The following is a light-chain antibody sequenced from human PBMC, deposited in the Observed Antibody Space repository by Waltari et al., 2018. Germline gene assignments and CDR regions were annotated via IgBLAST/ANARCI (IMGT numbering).Light chain of an antibody. Sequence: QSVVTQPPSASGTPGQRVTISCSGSSSNIGRNTVNWYQELSGTAPKLLIYGNKQRPSGVPDRCSGSKSGTSASLAISGLQSEDEADYYCAAWDDSLNGLVFGGGTKLTVL. CDR2: GNK. J-gene: IGLJ3*02. CDR3: AAWDDSLNGLV. V-gene: IGLV1-44*01. CDR1: SSNIGRNT.